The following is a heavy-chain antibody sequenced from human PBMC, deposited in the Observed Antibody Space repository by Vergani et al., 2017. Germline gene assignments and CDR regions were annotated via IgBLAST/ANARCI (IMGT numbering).Heavy chain of an antibody. V-gene: IGHV3-30*02. J-gene: IGHJ4*02. CDR1: GFTFSFSG. CDR3: AKAPYADYGYFQS. D-gene: IGHD4-17*01. Sequence: QVHLVESGGGVVQPGGSLRLSCAASGFTFSFSGMQWVRQGPGKGLEWVAFIKNDESRKNCAESLKDRFTISRDNSKNMLYLQMNNLRPEETAVYYCAKAPYADYGYFQSWGQGTLVTVSS. CDR2: IKNDESRK.